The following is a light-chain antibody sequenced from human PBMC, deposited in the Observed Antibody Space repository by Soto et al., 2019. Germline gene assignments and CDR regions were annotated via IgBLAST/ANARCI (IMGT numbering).Light chain of an antibody. CDR3: QQRSNWPPGFT. Sequence: EIVLTQSPATLSLSPGERATLSCRASQSVSSYLAWYQQKPGQAPRLLIYDASNRATGIPARFSGSGSGTDFTLTSSSLEPEDFAVYYWQQRSNWPPGFTFGPGTKVDIK. CDR2: DAS. J-gene: IGKJ3*01. CDR1: QSVSSY. V-gene: IGKV3-11*01.